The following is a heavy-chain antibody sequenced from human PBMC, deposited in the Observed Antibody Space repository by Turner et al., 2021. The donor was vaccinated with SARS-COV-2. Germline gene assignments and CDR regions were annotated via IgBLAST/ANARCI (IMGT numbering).Heavy chain of an antibody. D-gene: IGHD3-10*01. CDR1: GFTLGDYW. Sequence: EVQLVESGGGLVQPGGSLRVSCAASGFTLGDYWMTWVRQAPGMGLEWVASISKEGSEKRYVDSVQGRFAISRDNAKNSVYLQMNSLRVDDTAAYYCTRERRAAYGQIDNWGQGVLVTVSS. J-gene: IGHJ4*02. CDR2: ISKEGSEK. V-gene: IGHV3-7*01. CDR3: TRERRAAYGQIDN.